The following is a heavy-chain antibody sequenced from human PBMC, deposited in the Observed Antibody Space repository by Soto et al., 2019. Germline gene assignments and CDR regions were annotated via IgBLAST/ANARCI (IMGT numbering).Heavy chain of an antibody. Sequence: PGGSLRLSCAASGFTFSSYSMNWVRQAPGKGLEWVSYISSSSSTIYYADSVKGRFTISRDNAKNSLYLQMNSLRAEDTAVYYCASLENWNYGKDAFDIWGQGTMVTVSS. CDR2: ISSSSSTI. D-gene: IGHD1-7*01. V-gene: IGHV3-48*01. CDR1: GFTFSSYS. J-gene: IGHJ3*02. CDR3: ASLENWNYGKDAFDI.